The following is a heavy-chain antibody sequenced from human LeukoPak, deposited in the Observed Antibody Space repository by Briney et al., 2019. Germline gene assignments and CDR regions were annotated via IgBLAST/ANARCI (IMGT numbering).Heavy chain of an antibody. D-gene: IGHD4-11*01. Sequence: GGSLRLSCVVSGFTFSSYWMSRVRQAPGKGLEWVANIKQDGSEKYYVDSVKGRFTISRDNAKNSLYLQTNSLRAEDTAVYYCATGKQCGYWGQGTLVTVSS. J-gene: IGHJ4*02. CDR1: GFTFSSYW. CDR3: ATGKQCGY. V-gene: IGHV3-7*03. CDR2: IKQDGSEK.